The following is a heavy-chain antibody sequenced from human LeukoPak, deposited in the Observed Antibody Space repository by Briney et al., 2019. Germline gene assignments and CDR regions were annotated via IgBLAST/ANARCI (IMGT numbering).Heavy chain of an antibody. CDR2: INPNSGGK. Sequence: ASVKVSCKASGYTFTGYYMHWVRQAPGQGLEWMGWINPNSGGKNYAQKFQGRVTMTRDTSISTAYMELSRLRSDDTAVYYCARDHYYDSSGYYQQWGQGTLVTVSS. D-gene: IGHD3-22*01. V-gene: IGHV1-2*02. CDR3: ARDHYYDSSGYYQQ. J-gene: IGHJ4*02. CDR1: GYTFTGYY.